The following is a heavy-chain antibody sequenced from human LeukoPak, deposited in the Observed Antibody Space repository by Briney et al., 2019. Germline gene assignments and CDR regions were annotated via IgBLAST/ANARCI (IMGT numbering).Heavy chain of an antibody. D-gene: IGHD3-3*01. CDR2: IIPIFGTA. V-gene: IGHV1-69*01. CDR3: ASPYYDFWSGYLNWFDP. CDR1: GGTFSSYA. J-gene: IGHJ5*02. Sequence: GASVKVSCKASGGTFSSYAISWVRQAPGQGLEWMGGIIPIFGTANYAQKFQGRVTITADESTSTAYMELSRLRSDDTAVYYCASPYYDFWSGYLNWFDPWGQGTLVTVSS.